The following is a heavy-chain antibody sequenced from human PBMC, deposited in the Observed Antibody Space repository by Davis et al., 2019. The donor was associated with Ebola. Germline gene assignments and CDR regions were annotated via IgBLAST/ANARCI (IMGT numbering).Heavy chain of an antibody. Sequence: SETLSLTCSVSGGSITSGTYYWGWVRQPPGKGLEWVGTVYYSGTTYYNPSLKSRLAISVDTSRNQFSLRLRSVTATDTAVYYCARQTYSGSGSGFDPWGPGTLVTVSS. CDR2: VYYSGTT. CDR3: ARQTYSGSGSGFDP. V-gene: IGHV4-39*01. J-gene: IGHJ5*02. CDR1: GGSITSGTYY. D-gene: IGHD3-10*01.